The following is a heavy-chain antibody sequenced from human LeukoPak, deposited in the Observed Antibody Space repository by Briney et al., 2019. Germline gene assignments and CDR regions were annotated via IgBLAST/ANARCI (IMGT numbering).Heavy chain of an antibody. V-gene: IGHV3-7*03. CDR3: AKDMIVVVIGVGDY. Sequence: GGSLRLSCAASGFTFSSYWMSWVRQAPGKGLEWVADIKQDGSEKYYVDSVKGRFTISRDNAQNSLYLQMSSLRADDTAVYYCAKDMIVVVIGVGDYWGQGTLVTVSS. J-gene: IGHJ4*02. CDR2: IKQDGSEK. CDR1: GFTFSSYW. D-gene: IGHD3-22*01.